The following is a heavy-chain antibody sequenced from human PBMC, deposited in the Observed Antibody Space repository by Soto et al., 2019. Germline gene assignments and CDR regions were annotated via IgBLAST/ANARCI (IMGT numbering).Heavy chain of an antibody. CDR3: ARILRRDLLTTFGY. CDR1: GYTFTSYD. V-gene: IGHV1-8*01. CDR2: MNPNSGKT. J-gene: IGHJ4*02. Sequence: ASVKVSCKASGYTFTSYDINWVRQATGQGLEWMGWMNPNSGKTGYAQKFQGRVTMTRNTSISTAYMELSSLRSEDTAVYYCARILRRDLLTTFGYWGPGTLVTVSS. D-gene: IGHD4-17*01.